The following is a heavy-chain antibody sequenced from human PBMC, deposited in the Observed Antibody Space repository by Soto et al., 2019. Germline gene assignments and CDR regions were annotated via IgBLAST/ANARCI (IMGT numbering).Heavy chain of an antibody. CDR3: ARDFRARFDY. Sequence: GGSLRLSCAASGFTFSDYSMNWVRQAPGKGLEWVSSISSRSIYIYYADSVKGRFTISRDNAKNSLFLQMNSLRLEDTAVYYCARDFRARFDYWGQGTLVTVSS. V-gene: IGHV3-21*01. J-gene: IGHJ4*02. CDR1: GFTFSDYS. CDR2: ISSRSIYI. D-gene: IGHD3-10*01.